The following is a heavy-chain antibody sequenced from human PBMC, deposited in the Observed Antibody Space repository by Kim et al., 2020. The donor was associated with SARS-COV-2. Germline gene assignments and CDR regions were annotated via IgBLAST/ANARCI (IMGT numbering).Heavy chain of an antibody. D-gene: IGHD6-13*01. J-gene: IGHJ4*02. V-gene: IGHV4-34*01. CDR3: ARGSNVGIAAAGTPSGYYFDY. CDR1: GGSFSGYY. Sequence: SETLSLTCAVYGGSFSGYYWSWIRQPPGKGLEWIGEINHSGSTNYNPSLKSRVTISVDTSKNQFSLKLSSVTAADTAVYYCARGSNVGIAAAGTPSGYYFDYWGQGTLVTVSS. CDR2: INHSGST.